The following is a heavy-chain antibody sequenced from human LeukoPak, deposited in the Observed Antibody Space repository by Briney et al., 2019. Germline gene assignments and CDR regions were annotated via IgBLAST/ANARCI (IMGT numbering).Heavy chain of an antibody. CDR2: IYYSGRT. J-gene: IGHJ4*02. CDR3: ARVGYSYGSFDY. V-gene: IGHV4-59*01. D-gene: IGHD5-18*01. Sequence: SGTLSLTCTVSGGSISSYYWSWVRQPPGKGLEWVGDIYYSGRTNYNPSLKSRVTISVDTSKNQFSLKLSSVTAADTAVYYCARVGYSYGSFDYWGQGTLVTVSS. CDR1: GGSISSYY.